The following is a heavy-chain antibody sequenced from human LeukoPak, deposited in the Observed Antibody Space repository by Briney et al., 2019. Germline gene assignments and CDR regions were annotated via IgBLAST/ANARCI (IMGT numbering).Heavy chain of an antibody. V-gene: IGHV4-4*02. CDR2: IYHSGST. J-gene: IGHJ6*04. CDR1: GGSISSSNW. Sequence: SGTLSLTCAVSGGSISSSNWWSWVRQPPGKGLEWIGEIYHSGSTNYNPSLKSRVTISVDKSKNQFSLKLSSVTAADTAVYYCAKKPSGAYPYHSNGRAVGAKGTRATVS. D-gene: IGHD4-17*01. CDR3: AKKPSGAYPYHSNGRAV.